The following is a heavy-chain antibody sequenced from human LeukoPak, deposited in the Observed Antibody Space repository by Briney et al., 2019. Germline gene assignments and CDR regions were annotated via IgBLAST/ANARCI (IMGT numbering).Heavy chain of an antibody. Sequence: PSGTLSLTCDVSGGSISSTYWWTWVRQSPGKGLEWIGEIYHSVFTNYNPSLKSRVTISVDKPKNHFSLKLSSVTAADTAVYYCAREDPDRKIDYWGQGTLVTVSS. CDR2: IYHSVFT. J-gene: IGHJ4*02. CDR1: GGSISSTYW. CDR3: AREDPDRKIDY. V-gene: IGHV4-4*02. D-gene: IGHD1-14*01.